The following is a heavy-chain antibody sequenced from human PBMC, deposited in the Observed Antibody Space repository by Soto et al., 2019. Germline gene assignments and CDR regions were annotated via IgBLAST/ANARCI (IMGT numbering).Heavy chain of an antibody. Sequence: ASVKVSCKASGYTFTGYYMHWVRQAPGQGLEWMGWINPNSGGTNYAQKFQGWVTMTRDTSISTAYMELSRLRSDDTAVYYCARGLVTGTERGFHDYYYYMDVWGKGTTVTVSS. CDR1: GYTFTGYY. D-gene: IGHD1-7*01. CDR2: INPNSGGT. CDR3: ARGLVTGTERGFHDYYYYMDV. J-gene: IGHJ6*03. V-gene: IGHV1-2*04.